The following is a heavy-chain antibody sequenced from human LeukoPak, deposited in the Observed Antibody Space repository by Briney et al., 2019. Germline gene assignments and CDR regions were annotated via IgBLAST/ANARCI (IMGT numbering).Heavy chain of an antibody. Sequence: SVKVSCKAPGYTFTDYYIYWVRQAPGQGLEWMGGIIPIFGTANYAQKFQGRVTITADESTSTAYMELSSLRSEDTAVYYCARKTAAAGFDYWGQGTLVTVSS. D-gene: IGHD6-13*01. CDR3: ARKTAAAGFDY. CDR2: IIPIFGTA. V-gene: IGHV1-69*13. J-gene: IGHJ4*02. CDR1: GYTFTDYY.